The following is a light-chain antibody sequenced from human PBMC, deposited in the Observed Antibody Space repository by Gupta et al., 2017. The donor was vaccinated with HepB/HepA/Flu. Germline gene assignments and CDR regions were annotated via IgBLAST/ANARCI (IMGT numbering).Light chain of an antibody. Sequence: EIVLTQSPATLSLSPGERATLSCGASQSITNNYLGWYQQRPGLAPRLLIYDASRRATGIPDRFSGSGSGXDFTLTXNRLEPEDFAVYYWQHDCNSSSFGXGTKLEI. CDR3: QHDCNSSS. CDR2: DAS. V-gene: IGKV3D-20*01. CDR1: QSITNNY. J-gene: IGKJ2*04.